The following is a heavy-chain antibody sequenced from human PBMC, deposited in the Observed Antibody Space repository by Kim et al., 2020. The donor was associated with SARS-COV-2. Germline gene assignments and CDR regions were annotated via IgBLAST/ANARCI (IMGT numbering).Heavy chain of an antibody. CDR3: VRGDYYDRSGYYHDAFDI. CDR1: GFTFSSYW. V-gene: IGHV3-7*01. Sequence: GGSLRLSCAASGFTFSSYWMSWVRQAPGKGLEWVANIKPDGSEKFYVDSVKGRFIISRDNSKTSLYLQMRSLRAEDTAVYYCVRGDYYDRSGYYHDAFDIWGQGTMVTVSS. D-gene: IGHD3-22*01. J-gene: IGHJ3*02. CDR2: IKPDGSEK.